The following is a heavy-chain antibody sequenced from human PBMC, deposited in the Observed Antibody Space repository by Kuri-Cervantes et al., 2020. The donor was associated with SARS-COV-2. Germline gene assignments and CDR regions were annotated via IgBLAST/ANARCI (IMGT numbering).Heavy chain of an antibody. CDR2: ISWNSGGI. CDR1: GFTFDDYA. CDR3: AQDGDPGVSYYYYYMDV. J-gene: IGHJ6*03. D-gene: IGHD4-17*01. Sequence: GGSLRLSCAASGFTFDDYAMHWVRQAPGKGLEWVSGISWNSGGIGYADSVKGRFTISRDNSKNTLYLQMNSLRAEDTAVYYCAQDGDPGVSYYYYYMDVWGKGTTVTVSS. V-gene: IGHV3-9*01.